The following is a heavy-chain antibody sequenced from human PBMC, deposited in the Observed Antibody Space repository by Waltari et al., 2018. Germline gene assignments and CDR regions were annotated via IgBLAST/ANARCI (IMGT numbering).Heavy chain of an antibody. Sequence: QVKLQQWGAGLLKPSETLSLTCAVYGGSFSGYYWSWIRQPPGKGLEWIGEINHSGSTNYNPSLKSRVTISVDTSKNQFSLKLSSVTAADTAVYYCRLEYSSSSGTRYYGMDVWGQGTTVTVSS. CDR2: INHSGST. CDR3: RLEYSSSSGTRYYGMDV. D-gene: IGHD6-6*01. J-gene: IGHJ6*02. CDR1: GGSFSGYY. V-gene: IGHV4-34*01.